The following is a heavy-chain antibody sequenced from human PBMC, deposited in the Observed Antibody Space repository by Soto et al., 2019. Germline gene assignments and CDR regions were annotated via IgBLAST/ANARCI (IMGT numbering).Heavy chain of an antibody. D-gene: IGHD3-3*01. CDR3: ARDLDVDDFCSGLAFDI. Sequence: ASVKVSCKASGYTFTSYGISWVRQAPGQGLEWMGWISAYNGNTNYAQKLQGRVTMTTDTSTSTAYMELRSLRSDDTAVYYCARDLDVDDFCSGLAFDIWGQGTMVTVSS. CDR2: ISAYNGNT. CDR1: GYTFTSYG. V-gene: IGHV1-18*01. J-gene: IGHJ3*02.